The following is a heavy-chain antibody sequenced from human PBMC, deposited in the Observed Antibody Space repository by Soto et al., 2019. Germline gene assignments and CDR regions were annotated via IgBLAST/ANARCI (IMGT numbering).Heavy chain of an antibody. CDR2: ITGGSDYT. Sequence: PGGSLRLSCAASGFTFRSYVMSWVRQTPGGGLEWVSAITGGSDYTYYADSVKGRFTISRDNAKNTLYLQMDSLRVEDTAIYYCAREKAVAGTIFDYWGQGALVTVSS. CDR1: GFTFRSYV. V-gene: IGHV3-23*01. CDR3: AREKAVAGTIFDY. J-gene: IGHJ4*02. D-gene: IGHD6-19*01.